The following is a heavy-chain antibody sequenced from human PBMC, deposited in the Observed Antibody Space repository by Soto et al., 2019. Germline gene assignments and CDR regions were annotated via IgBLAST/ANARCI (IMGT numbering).Heavy chain of an antibody. Sequence: QVQLVESGGGVVQPGRSLRLSSAASGFTFSSYGMHWVRQAPGKGLEWVAVIWYDGSNKYYADSVKGRFTISRDNSKNTLYLHMNSLRAEDTAVYYCARDIGDIVVVPAAIRGYYYYGMDVWGQGTTVTVSS. CDR2: IWYDGSNK. D-gene: IGHD2-2*02. J-gene: IGHJ6*02. CDR1: GFTFSSYG. V-gene: IGHV3-33*01. CDR3: ARDIGDIVVVPAAIRGYYYYGMDV.